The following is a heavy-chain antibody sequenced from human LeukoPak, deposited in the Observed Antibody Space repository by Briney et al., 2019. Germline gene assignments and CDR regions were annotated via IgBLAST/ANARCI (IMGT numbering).Heavy chain of an antibody. CDR3: AREGQQSYGMDV. V-gene: IGHV3-7*05. Sequence: GGSLRLSCAASGFTFRNYWITWVRQAPGKGLEWVANLKQGGSEKHYVDSVKGRFTISEDDATNSLYLQMNSLRIEDTAVYYCAREGQQSYGMDVWGQGTTVTVSS. CDR2: LKQGGSEK. D-gene: IGHD6-13*01. J-gene: IGHJ6*02. CDR1: GFTFRNYW.